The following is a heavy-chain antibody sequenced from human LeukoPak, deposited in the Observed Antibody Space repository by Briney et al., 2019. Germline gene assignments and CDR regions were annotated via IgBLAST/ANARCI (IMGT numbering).Heavy chain of an antibody. V-gene: IGHV1-69*05. Sequence: ASVTLSCTGSAGTFTSYAISWVRHGPGQGLEWMGGIIPIFGTANYAQKFQGRVTIATDESRSIAYMELSSLKSEDTAVYYCARVLLYRRRDRSYYYMDVWGKGTAVTVSS. D-gene: IGHD3-3*01. CDR1: AGTFTSYA. CDR2: IIPIFGTA. J-gene: IGHJ6*03. CDR3: ARVLLYRRRDRSYYYMDV.